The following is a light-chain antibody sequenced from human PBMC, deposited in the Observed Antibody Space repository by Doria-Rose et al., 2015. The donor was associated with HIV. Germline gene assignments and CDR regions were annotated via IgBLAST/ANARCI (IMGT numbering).Light chain of an antibody. CDR1: QSLLHSNGYNY. CDR3: MQALQSLWT. Sequence: TQSPLSLPVTPGEPASISCRSSQSLLHSNGYNYLDWYLQKPGQSPQLLIYLGSNRASGVPDRFSGSGSGTDFTLKISRVETEDVGVYYCMQALQSLWTFGQGTKVEIK. CDR2: LGS. J-gene: IGKJ1*01. V-gene: IGKV2-28*01.